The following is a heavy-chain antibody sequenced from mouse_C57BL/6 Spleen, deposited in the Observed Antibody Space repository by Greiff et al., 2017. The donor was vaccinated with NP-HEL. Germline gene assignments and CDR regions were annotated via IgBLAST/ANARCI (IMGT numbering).Heavy chain of an antibody. CDR2: ISNLAYSI. D-gene: IGHD1-1*01. Sequence: EVMLVESGGGLVQPGGSLKLSCAASGFTFSDYGMAWVRQAPRKGPEWVAFISNLAYSIYYADTVTGRFTISRENAKNTLYLEMSSLRSEDTAMYYCARRDYGSSLWYFDVWGTGTTVTVSS. J-gene: IGHJ1*03. V-gene: IGHV5-15*01. CDR3: ARRDYGSSLWYFDV. CDR1: GFTFSDYG.